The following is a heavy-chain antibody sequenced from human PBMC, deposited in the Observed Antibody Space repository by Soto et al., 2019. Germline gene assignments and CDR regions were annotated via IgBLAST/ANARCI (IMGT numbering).Heavy chain of an antibody. Sequence: QVRLVESGGGVVQPGRSLRLSCAASGFVFGNYAMHWVRQAPVKGPEWVTVIGHDGVNKFYADSVRGRFTISRDDSKNTLYLEMNSLRVEDSAVYYCARDPVPGVPDYFDRWGQGTLVTVSS. CDR1: GFVFGNYA. D-gene: IGHD2-8*01. V-gene: IGHV3-30*04. CDR3: ARDPVPGVPDYFDR. CDR2: IGHDGVNK. J-gene: IGHJ4*02.